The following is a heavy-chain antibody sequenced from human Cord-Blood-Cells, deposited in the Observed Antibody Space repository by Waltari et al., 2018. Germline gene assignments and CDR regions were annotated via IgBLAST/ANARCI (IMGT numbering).Heavy chain of an antibody. Sequence: QVQLVQSGAEVKKPGASVQVSCKASGYTFTSSDIKWVGQATGQGREWLGWMNPNSGNTGYAQKFQGRVTMTRNTSISTAYMELSSLRSEDTAVYYCARAIPRSASDYWGQGTLVTVSS. CDR3: ARAIPRSASDY. CDR2: MNPNSGNT. J-gene: IGHJ4*02. V-gene: IGHV1-8*01. CDR1: GYTFTSSD. D-gene: IGHD5-18*01.